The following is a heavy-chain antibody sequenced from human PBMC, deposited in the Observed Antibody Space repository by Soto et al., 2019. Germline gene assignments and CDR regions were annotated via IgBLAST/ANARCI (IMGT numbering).Heavy chain of an antibody. J-gene: IGHJ2*01. CDR2: ISGSGGST. Sequence: PGGSLRLSCAASGFTFSSYAMSWVRQAPGKGLEWVSAISGSGGSTYYADSVKGRFTISRDNSKNTLYLQMNSLRAEDTAVYYCAKGDPNSSGWYNWYFDLWGRGTLVTVSS. CDR1: GFTFSSYA. V-gene: IGHV3-23*01. D-gene: IGHD6-19*01. CDR3: AKGDPNSSGWYNWYFDL.